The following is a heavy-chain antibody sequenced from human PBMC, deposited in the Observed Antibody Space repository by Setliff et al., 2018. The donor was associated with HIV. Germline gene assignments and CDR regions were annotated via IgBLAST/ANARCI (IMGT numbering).Heavy chain of an antibody. D-gene: IGHD2-2*01. CDR3: ARGRVPGNY. CDR2: INSDGSST. CDR1: GFTFSNYW. V-gene: IGHV3-74*03. Sequence: GGSLRLSCAGSGFTFSNYWMHWVRQAPGKGLVWVSRINSDGSSTTYADSVKGRFTISRDNAKNTLYLQMNSLRAEDTAFYYCARGRVPGNYWGQGTLVTVSS. J-gene: IGHJ4*02.